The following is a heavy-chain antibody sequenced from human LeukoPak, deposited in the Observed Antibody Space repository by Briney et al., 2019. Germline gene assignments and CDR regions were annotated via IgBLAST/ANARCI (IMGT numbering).Heavy chain of an antibody. CDR1: GFTFSRYS. CDR3: ARDLDYYGSGNDY. Sequence: PGGPLRLSCAASGFTFSRYSMNWVRQAPGKGLEWVSYISNRISTIYYADSVKGRLTISRDNAKNSLYLQMNSLRDEDTAVYYCARDLDYYGSGNDYWGQGTLVTVSS. D-gene: IGHD3-10*01. CDR2: ISNRISTI. J-gene: IGHJ4*02. V-gene: IGHV3-48*02.